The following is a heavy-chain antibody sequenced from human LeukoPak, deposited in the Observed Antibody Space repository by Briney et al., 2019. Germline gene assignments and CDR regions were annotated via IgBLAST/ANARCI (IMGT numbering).Heavy chain of an antibody. D-gene: IGHD3-10*01. V-gene: IGHV3-23*01. Sequence: GGSLRLSCAASGFTFSSYAMSWVRQAPGKGLEWVSAISGSGGSTYYADSVKGRFTISRDNSKNTLYLQMNSLRAEDTAVYYCAKSRYYYGSGRKDYYYYYYMDVWGKGTTVTISS. J-gene: IGHJ6*03. CDR1: GFTFSSYA. CDR3: AKSRYYYGSGRKDYYYYYYMDV. CDR2: ISGSGGST.